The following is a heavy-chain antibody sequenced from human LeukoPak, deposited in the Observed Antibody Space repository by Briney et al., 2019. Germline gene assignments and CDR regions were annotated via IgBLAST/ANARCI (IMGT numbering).Heavy chain of an antibody. D-gene: IGHD3-22*01. CDR1: GGSISSSSW. CDR3: AIFPPYDSSGYLDY. J-gene: IGHJ4*02. CDR2: IYHSGSI. V-gene: IGHV4-4*02. Sequence: PSETLSLTCAVSGGSISSSSWWSWVRQPPGKGLEWIGEIYHSGSIKYNPSLESRVTVSLDNSKSQFSLKLTSVTAEDTAVYYCAIFPPYDSSGYLDYWGQGTLVTVSS.